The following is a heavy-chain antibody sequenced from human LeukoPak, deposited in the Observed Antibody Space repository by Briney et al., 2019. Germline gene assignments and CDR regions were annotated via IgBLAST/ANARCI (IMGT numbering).Heavy chain of an antibody. Sequence: GGSLRLSCAASGFTFSSYGMHWVRQAPGKGLEWVAVIRYDGSNKYYADSVKGRFTISRDNSKNTLYLQMNSLRAEDTAVYYCAKDRPYSSSSDADYWGQGTLVTVSS. J-gene: IGHJ4*02. D-gene: IGHD6-6*01. V-gene: IGHV3-30*02. CDR1: GFTFSSYG. CDR2: IRYDGSNK. CDR3: AKDRPYSSSSDADY.